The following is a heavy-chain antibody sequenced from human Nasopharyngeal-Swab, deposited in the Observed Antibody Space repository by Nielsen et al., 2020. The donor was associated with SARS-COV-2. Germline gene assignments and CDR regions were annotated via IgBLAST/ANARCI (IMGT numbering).Heavy chain of an antibody. CDR3: ARLPSAWGRRDFDY. D-gene: IGHD6-19*01. CDR2: ISSSVSYI. Sequence: GESLKISCAASGFTFSTYSMIWVHQAPAKGLEWVSWISSSVSYIYYADSVKGRFTISRDNAKNALYLQMSSLRAEDTAVYYCARLPSAWGRRDFDYWGQGTLVTVSS. V-gene: IGHV3-21*06. CDR1: GFTFSTYS. J-gene: IGHJ4*02.